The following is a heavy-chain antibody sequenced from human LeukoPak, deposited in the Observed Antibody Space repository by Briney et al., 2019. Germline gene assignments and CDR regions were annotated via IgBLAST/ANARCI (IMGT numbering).Heavy chain of an antibody. V-gene: IGHV3-7*01. Sequence: GGSLRLSCAASGFTFTTYWMSWVRQAPGKGLEWVANIKQDGTEKYYVDSVKGRFTISRDNAENSLDLQMNSLRAEDTAVYYCARLRTHNDNWGQGTLVTVSS. J-gene: IGHJ4*02. CDR3: ARLRTHNDN. CDR1: GFTFTTYW. CDR2: IKQDGTEK. D-gene: IGHD4-17*01.